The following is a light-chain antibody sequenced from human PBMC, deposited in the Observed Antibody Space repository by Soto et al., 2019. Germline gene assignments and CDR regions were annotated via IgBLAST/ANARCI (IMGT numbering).Light chain of an antibody. CDR1: QSVSGW. V-gene: IGKV1-5*01. CDR3: QRYATFPGT. Sequence: DIQMTQSPSTLSSSVGDTVTVTCRASQSVSGWLAWYQQKPGEAPKLLIYDASAMPRGVPSRFSGSGSGTISTPTIALLQHDYVATYYCQRYATFPGTFGPGTKVEI. CDR2: DAS. J-gene: IGKJ1*01.